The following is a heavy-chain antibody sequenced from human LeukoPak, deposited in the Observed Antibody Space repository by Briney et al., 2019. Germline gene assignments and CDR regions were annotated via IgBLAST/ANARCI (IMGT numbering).Heavy chain of an antibody. Sequence: SVKVSCKASGGTFSSYAISWVRQAPGQGVEWMGRIIPILGIANYAQKFQGRITITADKSTSTAYMELSSLRSEDTAVYYCALVVVAATLRGDAFDIWGQGTMVTVSS. CDR2: IIPILGIA. J-gene: IGHJ3*02. CDR3: ALVVVAATLRGDAFDI. CDR1: GGTFSSYA. D-gene: IGHD2-15*01. V-gene: IGHV1-69*04.